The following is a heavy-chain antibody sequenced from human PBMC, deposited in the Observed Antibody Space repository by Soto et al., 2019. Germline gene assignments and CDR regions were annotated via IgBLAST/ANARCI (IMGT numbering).Heavy chain of an antibody. V-gene: IGHV4-30-4*01. CDR1: GGSISSGDYY. Sequence: SETLSLTCTVSGGSISSGDYYWSWIRQPPGKGLEWIGYIYYSGSTYYNPSLKSRVTISVDTSKNQFSLKLSSVTAADTAVYYCARVVSYGSTQNIDYWGQGTLVTVSS. CDR3: ARVVSYGSTQNIDY. CDR2: IYYSGST. D-gene: IGHD3-10*01. J-gene: IGHJ4*02.